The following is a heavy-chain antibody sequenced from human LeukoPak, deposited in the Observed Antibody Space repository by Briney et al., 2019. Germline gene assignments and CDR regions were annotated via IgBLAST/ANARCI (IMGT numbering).Heavy chain of an antibody. CDR1: GYTFTSYG. D-gene: IGHD2-2*01. Sequence: GASVKVSCKASGYTFTSYGISWVRQAPGQGLDWMGWISAYNGNTNYAQKLQGRVAMTTDTSTSTAYMELRSLRSDDTAVYYCARDGLLCSSTSCYTIFDYWGQGTLVTVSP. J-gene: IGHJ4*02. V-gene: IGHV1-18*01. CDR2: ISAYNGNT. CDR3: ARDGLLCSSTSCYTIFDY.